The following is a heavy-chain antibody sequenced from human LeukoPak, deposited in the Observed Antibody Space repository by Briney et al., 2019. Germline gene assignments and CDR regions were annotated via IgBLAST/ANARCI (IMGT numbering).Heavy chain of an antibody. V-gene: IGHV3-33*06. CDR1: GFTFSNYG. D-gene: IGHD6-13*01. Sequence: GRSLRLSCAASGFTFSNYGMHWLRQAPGKGLEWVADIWYDGTNKYYADSVKGRFTISRDNSRKTLYLQMNGLRAEDTALYYCAKDSGIATAGTDYWGQGTLVTVSS. CDR2: IWYDGTNK. CDR3: AKDSGIATAGTDY. J-gene: IGHJ4*02.